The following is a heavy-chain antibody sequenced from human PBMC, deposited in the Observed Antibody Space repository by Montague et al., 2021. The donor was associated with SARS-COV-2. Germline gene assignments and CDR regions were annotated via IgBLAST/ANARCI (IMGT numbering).Heavy chain of an antibody. CDR1: GFSFSSYE. CDR2: ISSGSGSSI. Sequence: SLRLSCAASGFSFSSYEMNWARQAPGKGLEWISYISSGSGSSIHYAAXVRGRFTISRANAKNSLYLQMNGLRAEDTAIYYCATDVDPNSWDGMDVWGQGTTVTVSS. J-gene: IGHJ6*02. D-gene: IGHD2-15*01. CDR3: ATDVDPNSWDGMDV. V-gene: IGHV3-48*03.